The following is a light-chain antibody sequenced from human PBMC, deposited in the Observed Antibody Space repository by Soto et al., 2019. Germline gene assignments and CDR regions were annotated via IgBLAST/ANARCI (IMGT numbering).Light chain of an antibody. Sequence: DIQMTQSPYTLSASVGDRVTITCRASQGISTWLAWYQQKPGTAPKLLIYDASSLESGVPSRFSGSGCGTEFTLTISSLQPDDYATYYCQQYSSYSRTFGQGTKVEIK. CDR2: DAS. CDR1: QGISTW. J-gene: IGKJ1*01. CDR3: QQYSSYSRT. V-gene: IGKV1-5*01.